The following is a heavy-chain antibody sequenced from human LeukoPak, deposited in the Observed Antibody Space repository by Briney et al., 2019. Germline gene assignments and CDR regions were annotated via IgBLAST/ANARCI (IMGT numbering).Heavy chain of an antibody. CDR1: GYSLSQLS. J-gene: IGHJ4*02. Sequence: ASVKVSCKVSGYSLSQLSMHWVRQSPGKGLDWMGGFDPQEGETVYAQKFQGRVTLTEDTSTDTAYMELTSLTSDDTAVYFCTTPRISGEVKDYWGQGTLVTVSS. CDR3: TTPRISGEVKDY. CDR2: FDPQEGET. D-gene: IGHD3-3*02. V-gene: IGHV1-24*01.